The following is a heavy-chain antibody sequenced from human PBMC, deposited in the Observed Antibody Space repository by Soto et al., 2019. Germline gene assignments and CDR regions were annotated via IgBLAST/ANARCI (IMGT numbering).Heavy chain of an antibody. CDR1: GFTFSNYW. Sequence: EVQLVESGGGLVQPGGSLRLSCAASGFTFSNYWMYWVRQAPGKGLEWVSRINNDGSVSSYADSVKGRLTISRDNVKNTLYLQMDSLRAEDTALYYCARGDCVGGTCYSLAGSFYYYMDVWGKGTTVTVFS. V-gene: IGHV3-74*02. CDR2: INNDGSVS. J-gene: IGHJ6*03. CDR3: ARGDCVGGTCYSLAGSFYYYMDV. D-gene: IGHD2-15*01.